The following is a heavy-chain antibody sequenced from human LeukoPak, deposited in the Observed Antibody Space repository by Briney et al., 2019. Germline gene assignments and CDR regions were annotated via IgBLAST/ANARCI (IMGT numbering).Heavy chain of an antibody. CDR1: GFTFSNFV. J-gene: IGHJ5*02. V-gene: IGHV3-64D*09. CDR3: VKDLSGSFSFDR. Sequence: PGGSLRLSCSASGFTFSNFVMHWVRQAPGKGLEYVAIINDNGYNTDYAGSVKGRFTVARDNSKNTLYLQMSSLRLEDTAVYYCVKDLSGSFSFDRWGQGTLVTVSS. CDR2: INDNGYNT. D-gene: IGHD1-26*01.